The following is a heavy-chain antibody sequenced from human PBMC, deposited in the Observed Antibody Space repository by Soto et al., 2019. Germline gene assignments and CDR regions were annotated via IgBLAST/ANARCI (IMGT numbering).Heavy chain of an antibody. J-gene: IGHJ4*02. CDR1: GFTFSSYN. V-gene: IGHV3-30-3*01. D-gene: IGHD5-12*01. Sequence: QVRLVEAGGGVVQPGRSLRLSCAASGFTFSSYNMHWVRQAPGKGLEWVAVISYDGSNKRYADSVKGRFTISRDNSKNTPYLQMNSLRAEDTAMYYCARDMEARREVYNYRGDYWGQGTLVTVSS. CDR2: ISYDGSNK. CDR3: ARDMEARREVYNYRGDY.